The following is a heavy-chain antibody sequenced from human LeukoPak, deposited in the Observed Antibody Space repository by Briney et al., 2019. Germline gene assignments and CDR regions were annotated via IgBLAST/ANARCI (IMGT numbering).Heavy chain of an antibody. V-gene: IGHV3-21*01. CDR3: AREGGFHYDSSGDAFDI. Sequence: PGGSLGLSCAASGFTFRRYTMTWVRQAPGRGLEWVSSISSNSAYIYYADSLRGRLTFSRDNAKNSLYLQVDSLGADDTAVYYCAREGGFHYDSSGDAFDIWGQGTMVTVSS. J-gene: IGHJ3*02. CDR2: ISSNSAYI. D-gene: IGHD3-22*01. CDR1: GFTFRRYT.